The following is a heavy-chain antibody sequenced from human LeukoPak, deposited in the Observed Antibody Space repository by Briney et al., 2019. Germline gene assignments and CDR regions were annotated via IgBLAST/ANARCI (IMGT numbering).Heavy chain of an antibody. CDR3: ARGLGTSSRVTGTMFHY. CDR1: GGSISTYY. Sequence: SETLSLTCTVSGGSISTYYWSWIRQPPGKGLEWIGYIYYSGSTSYNPSLKSRVTISVDTSKNQFSLKLSSVTAADTAIYYCARGLGTSSRVTGTMFHYWGQGTLVTVSS. J-gene: IGHJ4*02. V-gene: IGHV4-59*01. CDR2: IYYSGST. D-gene: IGHD2-21*02.